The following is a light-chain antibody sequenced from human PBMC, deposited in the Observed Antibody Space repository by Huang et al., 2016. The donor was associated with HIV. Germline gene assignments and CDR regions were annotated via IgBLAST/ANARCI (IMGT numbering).Light chain of an antibody. J-gene: IGKJ2*01. CDR2: DTS. V-gene: IGKV3D-20*01. Sequence: EIVLTQSPATLSLSPGERATLSCGASQSVSSSYLAWYQQKPGLAPRLLIFDTSSRATDIPDVTLTISRLEPEDFAVYYCQQYGSSPPNTFGQGTKLEIK. CDR3: QQYGSSPPNT. CDR1: QSVSSSY.